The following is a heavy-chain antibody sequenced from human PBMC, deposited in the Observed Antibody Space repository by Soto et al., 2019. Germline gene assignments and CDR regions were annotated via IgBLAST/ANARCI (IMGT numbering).Heavy chain of an antibody. CDR2: IWYDGSNK. J-gene: IGHJ6*02. V-gene: IGHV3-33*01. Sequence: PGGSLRLSCAASGFTFSSYCMHWVRQAPGKGLEWVAVIWYDGSNKYYADSVKGRFTISRDNSKNTLYLQMNSLRAEDTAVYYCARDLGGGDCYLCYYYYGMDVWGQGTTVTVSS. CDR1: GFTFSSYC. CDR3: ARDLGGGDCYLCYYYYGMDV. D-gene: IGHD2-21*02.